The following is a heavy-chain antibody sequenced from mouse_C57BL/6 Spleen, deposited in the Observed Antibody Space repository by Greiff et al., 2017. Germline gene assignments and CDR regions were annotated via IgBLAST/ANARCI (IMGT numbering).Heavy chain of an antibody. CDR3: ARDRYDGYFDY. J-gene: IGHJ2*01. Sequence: DVMLVESGGGLVKPGGSLKLSCAASGFTFTSYAMSWVRQTPEPRLEWVATISDGGSYTYYPDNVKGRFTISRDNAKNNLYLQMSHLKSEDTAMYYCARDRYDGYFDYWGQGTTLTVSS. V-gene: IGHV5-4*01. CDR2: ISDGGSYT. CDR1: GFTFTSYA. D-gene: IGHD2-3*01.